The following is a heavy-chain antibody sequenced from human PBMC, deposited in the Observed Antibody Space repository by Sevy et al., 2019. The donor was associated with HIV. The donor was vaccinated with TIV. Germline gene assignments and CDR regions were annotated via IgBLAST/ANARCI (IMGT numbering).Heavy chain of an antibody. Sequence: GGSLRLSCAASGFTFSSYGMHWVRQAPGKGLEWVAVISYDGSNKYYADSVKGRFTISRDNSKNTLYLQMNSLRAEDTAVYYCAIIGAYYYGLGSYYNGGVDYWGQGTLVTVSS. CDR2: ISYDGSNK. CDR3: AIIGAYYYGLGSYYNGGVDY. V-gene: IGHV3-30*03. J-gene: IGHJ4*02. D-gene: IGHD3-10*01. CDR1: GFTFSSYG.